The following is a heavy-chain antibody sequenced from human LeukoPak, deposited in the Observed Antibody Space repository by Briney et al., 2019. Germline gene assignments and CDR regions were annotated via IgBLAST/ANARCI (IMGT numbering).Heavy chain of an antibody. V-gene: IGHV3-23*01. CDR3: AKGSGIVILSNPLDY. J-gene: IGHJ4*02. Sequence: GGSLRLSCAASGFTFSSYAMSWVRQAPGKGLEWVSGIRGTAGKTYYADSVKGRFTISRDNSKNTLYLQMTSLRVEDTAVYYCAKGSGIVILSNPLDYWGQGTLVTVSS. CDR1: GFTFSSYA. CDR2: IRGTAGKT. D-gene: IGHD1-26*01.